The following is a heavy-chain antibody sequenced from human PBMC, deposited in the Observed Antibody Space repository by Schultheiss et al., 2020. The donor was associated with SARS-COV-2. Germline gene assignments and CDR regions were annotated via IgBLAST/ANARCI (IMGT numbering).Heavy chain of an antibody. CDR3: ATILAGDRQNAFDI. Sequence: ASVKVSCNASGGTFSSYAISWVRQAPGQRLEWMGWSNAGNGNTKYSQEFQGRLTMTRDTSISTAYMELSSLRSDDTAVYYCATILAGDRQNAFDIWGQGTMVTVSS. CDR2: SNAGNGNT. CDR1: GGTFSSYA. J-gene: IGHJ3*02. V-gene: IGHV1-3*02.